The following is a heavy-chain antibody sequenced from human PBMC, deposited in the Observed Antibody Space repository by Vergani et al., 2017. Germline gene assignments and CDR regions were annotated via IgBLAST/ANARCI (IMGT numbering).Heavy chain of an antibody. D-gene: IGHD6-13*01. CDR3: ARVEQQLGDYYYYGMDV. V-gene: IGHV1-69*04. Sequence: QVQLVQSGAEVKKPGASVKVSCKASGYTFTSYAMHWVRQAPGQRLEWMGRIIPILGIANYAQKFQGRVTITADKSTSTAYMELSSLRSEDTAVYYCARVEQQLGDYYYYGMDVWGQGTTVTVSS. CDR2: IIPILGIA. J-gene: IGHJ6*02. CDR1: GYTFTSYA.